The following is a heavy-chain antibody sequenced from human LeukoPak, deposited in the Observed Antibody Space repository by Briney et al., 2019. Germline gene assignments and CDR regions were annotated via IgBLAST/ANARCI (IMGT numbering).Heavy chain of an antibody. D-gene: IGHD1-14*01. Sequence: GGSLRLSCAASGLTVSSTYMSWVRQAPGKGLEWVSVIYGGTSTYYADSVKGRFTISRDDSKNTLYLQMSSLRAEDTAVYYCASRYEGASYYYYGMDVWGQGTTVTVSS. CDR1: GLTVSSTY. CDR2: IYGGTST. J-gene: IGHJ6*02. V-gene: IGHV3-66*01. CDR3: ASRYEGASYYYYGMDV.